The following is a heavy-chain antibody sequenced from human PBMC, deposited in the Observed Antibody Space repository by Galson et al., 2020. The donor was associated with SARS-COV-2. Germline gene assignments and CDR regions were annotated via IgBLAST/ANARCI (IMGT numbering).Heavy chain of an antibody. V-gene: IGHV4-59*08. CDR3: AKLAEGRRSSEDY. D-gene: IGHD1-26*01. J-gene: IGHJ4*02. Sequence: ETSETLSLTCSVSRGSMASHYWSWIRQPPGKGLEWIGFIDYSGNTNYNSSLKSRVTISIDTSKNQFSLKLTSVTAADTAVYYCAKLAEGRRSSEDYWGQGTLVTVSS. CDR2: IDYSGNT. CDR1: RGSMASHY.